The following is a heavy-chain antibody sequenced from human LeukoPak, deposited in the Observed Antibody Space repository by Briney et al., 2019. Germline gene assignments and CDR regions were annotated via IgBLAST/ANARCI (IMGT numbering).Heavy chain of an antibody. D-gene: IGHD2-21*01. CDR1: GFTFSDHN. CDR3: AKHMGSQNRQFDY. CDR2: IKNKTNSYTT. V-gene: IGHV3-72*01. J-gene: IGHJ4*02. Sequence: GGSLRLSCAASGFTFSDHNMDWVRQAPGKGLEWVGRIKNKTNSYTTRYAVSVQGRFTISRDDLKNSLYLQMNSLKTEDTAIYYCAKHMGSQNRQFDYWGQGTLVTVSS.